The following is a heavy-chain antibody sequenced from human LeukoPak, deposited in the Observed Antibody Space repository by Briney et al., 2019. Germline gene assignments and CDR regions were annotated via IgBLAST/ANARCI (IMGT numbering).Heavy chain of an antibody. V-gene: IGHV1-18*04. CDR3: ARDRLLWFGEDYYGMDV. Sequence: ASVKVSCKASGYTFTSYGISWVRQAPGQVLEWMGWISAYNGNTNYAQKLQGRVTMATDTSTSTAYMELRSLRSDDTAVYYCARDRLLWFGEDYYGMDVWGKGTTVTVSS. CDR1: GYTFTSYG. J-gene: IGHJ6*04. D-gene: IGHD3-10*01. CDR2: ISAYNGNT.